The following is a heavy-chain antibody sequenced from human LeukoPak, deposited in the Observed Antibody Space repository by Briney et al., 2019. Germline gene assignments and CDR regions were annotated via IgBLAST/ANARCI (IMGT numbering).Heavy chain of an antibody. Sequence: GASVTVSCKASGGTFSSYAISWVRQAPGQGLEWMGGIIPIFGTANYAQKFQGRVTITTDESTSTAYMELSSLRSEDTAVYYCARDPYYGAPKGAFDIWGQGTMVTVSS. V-gene: IGHV1-69*05. CDR1: GGTFSSYA. CDR3: ARDPYYGAPKGAFDI. J-gene: IGHJ3*02. D-gene: IGHD4-17*01. CDR2: IIPIFGTA.